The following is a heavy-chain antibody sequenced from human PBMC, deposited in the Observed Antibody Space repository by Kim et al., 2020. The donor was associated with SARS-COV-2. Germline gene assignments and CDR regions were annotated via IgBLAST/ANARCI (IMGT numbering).Heavy chain of an antibody. J-gene: IGHJ4*02. CDR2: IKRDGSGP. CDR1: GFTFSNYG. CDR3: AKSKALTRDYYVDY. V-gene: IGHV3-74*01. Sequence: GGSLRLSCAASGFTFSNYGMHWVRQAPGKGLVWVSVIKRDGSGPNYADSVKGRFTISRDNAKNTLDLQMNSLTDEDTAVYYCAKSKALTRDYYVDYYAQG. D-gene: IGHD4-4*01.